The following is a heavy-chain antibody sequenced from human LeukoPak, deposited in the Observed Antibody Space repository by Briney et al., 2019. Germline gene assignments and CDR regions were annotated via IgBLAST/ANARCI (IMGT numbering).Heavy chain of an antibody. V-gene: IGHV3-7*01. CDR1: GFTISSYW. D-gene: IGHD4-17*01. Sequence: PGGSLRLSCAASGFTISSYWMSWIRQAPGKGLEWVANIKHDGSAKYYADFVNRRITISRDNANNSLYLQMNSLRAEDTAMYYCARELISTVTTPNWFDPWGQGTLVTVSS. J-gene: IGHJ5*02. CDR2: IKHDGSAK. CDR3: ARELISTVTTPNWFDP.